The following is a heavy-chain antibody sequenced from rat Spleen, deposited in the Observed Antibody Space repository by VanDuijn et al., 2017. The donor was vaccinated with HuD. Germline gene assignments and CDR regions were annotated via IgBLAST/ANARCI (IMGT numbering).Heavy chain of an antibody. CDR1: GITFTNYD. V-gene: IGHV5-25*01. J-gene: IGHJ2*01. CDR3: ASRDNNYGY. CDR2: ISYGDTSGHSST. Sequence: EVQLVESGGGLVQPGRSLKLSCAVSGITFTNYDMAWVRQAPTKGLEWIASISYGDTSGHSSTYYRDSVKGRFTISRDNAKSTLYLQMDSLRSEDTATYYCASRDNNYGYWGQGVMVTVSS. D-gene: IGHD1-10*01.